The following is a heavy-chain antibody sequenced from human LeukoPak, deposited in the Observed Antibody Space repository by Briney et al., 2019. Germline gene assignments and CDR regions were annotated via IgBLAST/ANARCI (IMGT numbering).Heavy chain of an antibody. Sequence: GGSLRLSCAASGFTFSSYTMHWVRQAPDKGLEWVALISYDGSDKYYTDSVKGRFTISRDNSKNTLYLQMNILRPEDTALYYCASGPHSSSYFASWGQGTMVTVSS. V-gene: IGHV3-30-3*01. CDR1: GFTFSSYT. CDR2: ISYDGSDK. D-gene: IGHD6-13*01. CDR3: ASGPHSSSYFAS. J-gene: IGHJ4*02.